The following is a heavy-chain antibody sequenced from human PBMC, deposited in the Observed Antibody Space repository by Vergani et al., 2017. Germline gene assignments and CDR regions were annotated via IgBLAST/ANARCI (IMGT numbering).Heavy chain of an antibody. CDR3: ARSMRFGSDNWFDP. D-gene: IGHD3-10*01. V-gene: IGHV1-69*01. J-gene: IGHJ5*02. CDR2: IIPIFGTA. Sequence: QVQLVQSGAEVKKPGASVKVSCKASGYTFTSYDINWVRQATGQGLEWMGGIIPIFGTANYAQKFQGRVTITADESTSTAYMELSSLRSEDTAVYYCARSMRFGSDNWFDPWGQGTLVTVSS. CDR1: GYTFTSYD.